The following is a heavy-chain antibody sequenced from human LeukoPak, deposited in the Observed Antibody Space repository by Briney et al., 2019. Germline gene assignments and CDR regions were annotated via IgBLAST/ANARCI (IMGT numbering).Heavy chain of an antibody. CDR2: VFDSGRT. Sequence: SETLSLTCTVSGGSMTTHHWNWIRQTPGKGLEWIGYVFDSGRTKENPSLKSRVTLSADTSKNQLSLRLSSATAADTAVYYCTTIKRGDIFGYFDFWGQGILVTVSS. V-gene: IGHV4-59*11. CDR1: GGSMTTHH. D-gene: IGHD5-18*01. J-gene: IGHJ4*02. CDR3: TTIKRGDIFGYFDF.